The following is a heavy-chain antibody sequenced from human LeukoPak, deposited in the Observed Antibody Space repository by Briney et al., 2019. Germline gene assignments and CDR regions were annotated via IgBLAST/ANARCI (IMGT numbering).Heavy chain of an antibody. V-gene: IGHV4-59*01. CDR2: IYYSGST. J-gene: IGHJ6*02. Sequence: SETLSLTCTVSGGSISSYYWSWIRQPPGKGLEWIGYIYYSGSTNYNPSLKSRVTMSVDTSKNQFSLKLSSVTAADTAVYYCARGRRGNYYYYYGMDVWGQGTTVTVSS. CDR1: GGSISSYY. CDR3: ARGRRGNYYYYYGMDV.